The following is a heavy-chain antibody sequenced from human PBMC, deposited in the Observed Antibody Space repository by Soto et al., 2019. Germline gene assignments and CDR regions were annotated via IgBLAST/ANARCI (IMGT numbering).Heavy chain of an antibody. Sequence: KTSETLSLTCTVSGGSISGSYWNWMRQPAGKGLEWIGRVYSSGTTTYNPSLKSRVTVSVDTSKNQFSLKLTSVTAADTAVYFCAKDASGGYNWLYPWGHGTLVTDSS. CDR2: VYSSGTT. CDR3: AKDASGGYNWLYP. D-gene: IGHD3-10*01. J-gene: IGHJ5*02. V-gene: IGHV4-4*07. CDR1: GGSISGSY.